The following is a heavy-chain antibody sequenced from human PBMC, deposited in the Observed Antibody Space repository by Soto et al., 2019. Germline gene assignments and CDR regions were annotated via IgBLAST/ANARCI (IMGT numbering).Heavy chain of an antibody. V-gene: IGHV3-21*01. D-gene: IGHD2-2*01. Sequence: GGSLRLSCAASGFTFSSYSMNWVRQAPGKGLEWVSSISSSSSYIYYADSVKGRFTISRDNAKNSLYLQMNSLRAKDTAVYYCARDRRIVVVPAARGGFDPWGQGTLVTVSS. CDR2: ISSSSSYI. CDR1: GFTFSSYS. CDR3: ARDRRIVVVPAARGGFDP. J-gene: IGHJ5*02.